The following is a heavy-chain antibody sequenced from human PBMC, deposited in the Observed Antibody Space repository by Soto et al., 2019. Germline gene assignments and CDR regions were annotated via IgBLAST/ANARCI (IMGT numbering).Heavy chain of an antibody. V-gene: IGHV3-13*01. J-gene: IGHJ4*02. Sequence: ESGGGLVQPGGSLRLSCAASGFTFSSYDMHWVRQATGKGLEWVSAIGTAGDTYYPGSVKGRFTISRENAKNSLHLQMNSLRAEDTAVYYCARTVYDFWSGRNYYFDYWGQGTLVTVSS. CDR1: GFTFSSYD. D-gene: IGHD3-3*01. CDR3: ARTVYDFWSGRNYYFDY. CDR2: IGTAGDT.